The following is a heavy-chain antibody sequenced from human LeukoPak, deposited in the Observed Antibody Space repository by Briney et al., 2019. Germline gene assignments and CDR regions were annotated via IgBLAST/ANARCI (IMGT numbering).Heavy chain of an antibody. V-gene: IGHV4-34*01. CDR2: INHSGST. Sequence: SETLSLTCAVYGGSFSGYYWSWIRQPPGKGLEWIGEINHSGSTNYNPSLKSRVTISVDTSKNQFSLKLSSVTAADTAVYYCARGIAVAGTGLDYWGQGTTVTVSS. J-gene: IGHJ4*03. CDR1: GGSFSGYY. D-gene: IGHD6-19*01. CDR3: ARGIAVAGTGLDY.